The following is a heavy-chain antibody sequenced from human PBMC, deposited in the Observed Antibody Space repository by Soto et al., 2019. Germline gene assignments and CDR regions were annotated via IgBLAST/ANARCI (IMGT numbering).Heavy chain of an antibody. D-gene: IGHD4-17*01. Sequence: QITLKESGPPLVKPTQTLTLTCTFSGFSLSTSGVGVGWIRQPPGKALEWLALIYWDDDKRYSPSLKSRLTITKDTSKNQVVLTMTNMDPVDTATYYCAHRRAYGDYAEYFQHWGQGTLVTVSS. CDR2: IYWDDDK. CDR1: GFSLSTSGVG. V-gene: IGHV2-5*02. CDR3: AHRRAYGDYAEYFQH. J-gene: IGHJ1*01.